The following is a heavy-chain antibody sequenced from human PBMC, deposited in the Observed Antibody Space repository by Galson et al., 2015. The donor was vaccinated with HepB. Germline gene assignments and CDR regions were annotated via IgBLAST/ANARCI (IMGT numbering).Heavy chain of an antibody. D-gene: IGHD6-19*01. CDR3: ARDVSGWFGFSDAFDI. CDR1: GFTFSSYS. CDR2: ISSSSSTI. J-gene: IGHJ3*02. Sequence: SLRLSCAASGFTFSSYSMNWVRQAPGKGLEWVSYISSSSSTIYYADSVKGRFTISRDNAKNSLYLQMNSLRAEDTAVYYCARDVSGWFGFSDAFDIWGQGTMVTVSS. V-gene: IGHV3-48*04.